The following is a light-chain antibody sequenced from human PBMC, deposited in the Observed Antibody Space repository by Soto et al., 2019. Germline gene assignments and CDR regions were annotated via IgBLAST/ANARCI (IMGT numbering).Light chain of an antibody. CDR3: QQYGRSRT. Sequence: EIVLTQSPGTLSVSPGERATLSCRASQSLSSRSLAWYQQKPGQAPRLLIYAASSRATGIPDRFSGSGSGTDFTLTISSLEPEDFAVYYCQQYGRSRTFGQGTKVDIK. J-gene: IGKJ1*01. CDR1: QSLSSRS. V-gene: IGKV3-20*01. CDR2: AAS.